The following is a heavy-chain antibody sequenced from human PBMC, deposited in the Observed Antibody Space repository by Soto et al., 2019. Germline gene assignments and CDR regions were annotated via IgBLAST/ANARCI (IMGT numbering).Heavy chain of an antibody. D-gene: IGHD3-9*01. Sequence: QVQLVESGGGVVQPGRSLRLACTASGFTFSSYGIHWVRQAPGKGLEWVAVISYDGSHKYYGDSVKGRFTISRDNCKNTVYLQINILIAEDTAAYYCARDGTLRYFDDYYFDVRDVWGKGTTVTVSS. CDR2: ISYDGSHK. V-gene: IGHV3-30*03. CDR3: ARDGTLRYFDDYYFDVRDV. CDR1: GFTFSSYG. J-gene: IGHJ6*04.